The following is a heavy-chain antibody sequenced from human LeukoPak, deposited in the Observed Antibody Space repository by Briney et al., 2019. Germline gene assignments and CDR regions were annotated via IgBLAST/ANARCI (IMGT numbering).Heavy chain of an antibody. J-gene: IGHJ2*01. Sequence: GGSLRLSCAASGFTFSSYEMNWVRQAPGEGLEWVSYISSSGSTIYYADSVKGRFTISRDNAKNSLYLQMNSLRAEDTAVYYCASSYWYFDLWGRGTLVTVSS. V-gene: IGHV3-48*03. CDR3: ASSYWYFDL. CDR1: GFTFSSYE. CDR2: ISSSGSTI.